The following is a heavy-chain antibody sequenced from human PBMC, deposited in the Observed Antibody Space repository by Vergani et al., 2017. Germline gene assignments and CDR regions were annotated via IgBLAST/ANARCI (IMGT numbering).Heavy chain of an antibody. J-gene: IGHJ4*02. V-gene: IGHV3-23*01. CDR1: GFTFSSHA. CDR3: GRGSDNYN. Sequence: EVQLLQSEGAVEPSGGSLRLSCLASGFTFSSHAMRWVRQGHGQGLEWVSSIKNTGDSTHYADSVKGRFTISRDNSKNTLYLQMNSRRVEDTDVYYCGRGSDNYNWGQGTLVTVSS. CDR2: IKNTGDST. D-gene: IGHD5-24*01.